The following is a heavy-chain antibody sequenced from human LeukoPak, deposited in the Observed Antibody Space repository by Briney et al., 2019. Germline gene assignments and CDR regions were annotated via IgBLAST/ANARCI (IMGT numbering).Heavy chain of an antibody. J-gene: IGHJ6*03. Sequence: SETLSLTCTVSGGSISSYYWSWIRQPPGKGLEWIGYIYYSGSTNYNPSLKSRVTISVDTSKNQFSLKLSSVTAADTAVYYCASSNGSGYYYYYYMDVWGKGTTVTVS. CDR3: ASSNGSGYYYYYYMDV. D-gene: IGHD3-10*01. CDR2: IYYSGST. V-gene: IGHV4-59*01. CDR1: GGSISSYY.